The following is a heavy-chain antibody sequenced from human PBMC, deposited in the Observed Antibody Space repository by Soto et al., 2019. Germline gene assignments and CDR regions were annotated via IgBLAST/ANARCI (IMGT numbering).Heavy chain of an antibody. D-gene: IGHD6-6*01. J-gene: IGHJ5*02. CDR2: IIPILGIA. Sequence: ASVKVSCKAPGGTFSSYTISWVRQAPGQGLEWMGRIIPILGIANYAQKFQGRVTITADKSTSTAYMELSSLRSEDTAVYYCARDKYSSSSGLRGWFDPWGQGTLVTVSS. CDR3: ARDKYSSSSGLRGWFDP. V-gene: IGHV1-69*04. CDR1: GGTFSSYT.